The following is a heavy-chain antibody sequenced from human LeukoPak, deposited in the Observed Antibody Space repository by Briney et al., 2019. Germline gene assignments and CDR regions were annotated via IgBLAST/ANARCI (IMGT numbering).Heavy chain of an antibody. J-gene: IGHJ4*02. V-gene: IGHV3-48*03. D-gene: IGHD2-15*01. Sequence: GGSLRLSCAASGFPFSTYEMNWIRQAPGRGLEWVSYISSSGSTIFYADSVRGRFTISRDNAKNSLYLQMNSLRAEDTAVYYCARDPRGSGGTDYWGQGTLVAVPS. CDR1: GFPFSTYE. CDR2: ISSSGSTI. CDR3: ARDPRGSGGTDY.